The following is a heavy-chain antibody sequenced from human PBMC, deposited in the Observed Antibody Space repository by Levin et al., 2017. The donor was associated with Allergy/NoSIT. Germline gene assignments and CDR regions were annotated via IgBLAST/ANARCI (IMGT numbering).Heavy chain of an antibody. Sequence: PGESLKISCAASKFPFSSYAMHWVRQAPGKGLEWVAGISHDGSNKYYADSVKGRFTISRDNSKNTLYLDMNSLRGEDTAVYVCASDQHSSGWNAADYWGQGTLVTVSS. J-gene: IGHJ4*02. CDR3: ASDQHSSGWNAADY. CDR2: ISHDGSNK. CDR1: KFPFSSYA. V-gene: IGHV3-30*03. D-gene: IGHD6-19*01.